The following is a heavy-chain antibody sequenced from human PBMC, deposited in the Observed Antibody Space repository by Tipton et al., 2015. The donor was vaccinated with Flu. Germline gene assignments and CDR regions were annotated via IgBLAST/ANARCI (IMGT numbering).Heavy chain of an antibody. CDR3: ARMDPYDSSGYQDY. V-gene: IGHV1-18*01. D-gene: IGHD3-22*01. J-gene: IGHJ4*02. CDR1: GYTFTSWG. Sequence: QSGAEVKKPGASVKVSCKASGYTFTSWGISWVRQASGQGLEWMGWISAYNGNTNYAQKLQGRVTMTTDTSTSTAYMGLRCLRSDETAVYYCARMDPYDSSGYQDYWGQGTLVTVSS. CDR2: ISAYNGNT.